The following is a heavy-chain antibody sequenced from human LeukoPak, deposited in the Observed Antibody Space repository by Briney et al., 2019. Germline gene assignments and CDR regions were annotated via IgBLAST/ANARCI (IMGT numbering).Heavy chain of an antibody. D-gene: IGHD6-13*01. CDR2: ISYDGSNK. CDR3: AKGQEGIEAAGSDY. Sequence: GGSLRLSCAASGFTFSSYGMHWVRQAPGKGLEWVAVISYDGSNKYYADSVKGRFTISRDNSKNTLYLQMNSLRVEDTAVYYCAKGQEGIEAAGSDYWGQGTLVTVSS. J-gene: IGHJ4*02. V-gene: IGHV3-30*18. CDR1: GFTFSSYG.